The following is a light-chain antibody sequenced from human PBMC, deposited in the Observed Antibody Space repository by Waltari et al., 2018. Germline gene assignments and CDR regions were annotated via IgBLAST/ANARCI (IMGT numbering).Light chain of an antibody. J-gene: IGKJ1*01. CDR1: NGIRND. Sequence: AIQMTTSPYALSASVGDRATITCRASNGIRNDLGLYQQKPGKAPNLLIYAASSLQSGVPSRFSGLQPEDFATYYCLQDYNYPWTFGQGTKVEIK. CDR3: LQDYNYPWT. V-gene: IGKV1-6*01. CDR2: AAS.